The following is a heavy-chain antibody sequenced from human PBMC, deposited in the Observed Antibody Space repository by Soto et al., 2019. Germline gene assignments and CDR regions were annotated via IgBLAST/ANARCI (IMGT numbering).Heavy chain of an antibody. J-gene: IGHJ5*01. CDR3: ARAGVVILTGYSDNWFDS. V-gene: IGHV4-59*01. D-gene: IGHD3-9*01. CDR1: GDSISSYY. CDR2: IYYSGST. Sequence: QVQLQESGPGLVKPSETLSLTCTVSGDSISSYYWSWIRQPPGKGLEWIGYIYYSGSTNYNPSLKSRVTISVDTSKNQFSLKLRSVTAADTAVYYCARAGVVILTGYSDNWFDSWGQGTLVTVSS.